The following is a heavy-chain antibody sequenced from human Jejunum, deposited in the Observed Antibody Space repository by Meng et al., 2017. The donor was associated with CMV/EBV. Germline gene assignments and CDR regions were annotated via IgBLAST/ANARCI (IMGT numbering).Heavy chain of an antibody. J-gene: IGHJ4*02. CDR3: ARFGGIGDY. CDR1: GDFISRSRFY. V-gene: IGHV4-39*01. Sequence: CTVSGDFISRSRFYWGWIRQPPGKGLEWIGNIYRGGSTYYNPSLKSRVVISVDTSKNQFSLTLSSVTAADTAVYYCARFGGIGDYWGQGTLVTVSS. CDR2: IYRGGST. D-gene: IGHD2-15*01.